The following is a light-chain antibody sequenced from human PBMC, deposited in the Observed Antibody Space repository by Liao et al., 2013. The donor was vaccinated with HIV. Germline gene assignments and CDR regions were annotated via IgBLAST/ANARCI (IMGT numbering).Light chain of an antibody. J-gene: IGLJ1*01. CDR3: QVWDSSSDHHV. CDR2: EDT. V-gene: IGLV3-1*01. CDR1: NLGDRF. Sequence: SYELTQPPSVSVSPGHTANITCSGDNLGDRFSSWYYQKPGQSPVLVIYEDTKRPSGIPERFSGSNSGNTATLTISRVEAGDEADYYCQVWDSSSDHHVFGTGTEVTVL.